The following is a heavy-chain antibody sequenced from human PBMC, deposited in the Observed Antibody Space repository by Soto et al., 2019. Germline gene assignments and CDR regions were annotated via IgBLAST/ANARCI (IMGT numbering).Heavy chain of an antibody. Sequence: SGPTLVNPTQTLTLTCTFSGFSLSTSGVGVGWIRQPPGKALEWLALIYWNDDKRYSPSLKSRLTITKDTSKNQVVLTMTNMDPVDTATYYCAHSEFYYDSSGYYPCYFDYWGQETLVTVSS. J-gene: IGHJ4*02. CDR3: AHSEFYYDSSGYYPCYFDY. CDR1: GFSLSTSGVG. V-gene: IGHV2-5*01. D-gene: IGHD3-22*01. CDR2: IYWNDDK.